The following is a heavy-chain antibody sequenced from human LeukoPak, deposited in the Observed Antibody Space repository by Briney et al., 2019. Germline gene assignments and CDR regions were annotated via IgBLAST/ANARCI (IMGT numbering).Heavy chain of an antibody. Sequence: KPSETLSLTCTVSGGSISSYHWSWIRQPPGKGLEWIGYIYYSGSTNYNPSLKSRVTISVDTSKNQFSLKLSSVTAADTAVYYCARLGSSSHNAFDIWGQGTMVTVSS. CDR3: ARLGSSSHNAFDI. J-gene: IGHJ3*02. CDR2: IYYSGST. D-gene: IGHD6-13*01. CDR1: GGSISSYH. V-gene: IGHV4-59*08.